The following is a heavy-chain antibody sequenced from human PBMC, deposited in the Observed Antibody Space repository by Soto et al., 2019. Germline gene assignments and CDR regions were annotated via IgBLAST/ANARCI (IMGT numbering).Heavy chain of an antibody. D-gene: IGHD3-10*01. CDR1: GDTFTFYS. V-gene: IGHV1-69*02. CDR2: INPILSMS. CDR3: ASSYGSGYRAFDY. Sequence: QVQLVQSGAEVKKPGSSVRVSCKPSGDTFTFYSINWVRQAPGQGLEWMGRINPILSMSNYAQRFQGRVTMTADESTSTAYMELSSLRSEDTAMYYCASSYGSGYRAFDYWGQGALVTVSS. J-gene: IGHJ4*02.